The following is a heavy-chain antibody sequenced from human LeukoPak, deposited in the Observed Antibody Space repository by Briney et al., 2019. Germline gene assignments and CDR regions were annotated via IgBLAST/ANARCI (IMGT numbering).Heavy chain of an antibody. CDR2: IYYSGST. V-gene: IGHV4-59*01. CDR1: GGSISSYY. Sequence: KPSETLSLTCTVSGGSISSYYWSWIRQPPGEGLEWIGYIYYSGSTNYNPSLKSRVTISVDTCKNQFSLKLSSVTAADTAVYYCAREPPDKGFDPWGQGTLVTVSS. CDR3: AREPPDKGFDP. J-gene: IGHJ5*02.